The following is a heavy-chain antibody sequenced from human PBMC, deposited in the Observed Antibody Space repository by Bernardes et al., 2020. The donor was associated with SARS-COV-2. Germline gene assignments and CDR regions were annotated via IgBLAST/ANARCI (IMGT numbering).Heavy chain of an antibody. CDR3: AIHPRRLQVSGSWFDP. CDR1: GDSISSRTYY. D-gene: IGHD1-26*01. Sequence: SETLSLTCTVSGDSISSRTYYWGWIRQSPGKGLEWIGSIYYSGGTYYNPSLKGRVTFSVDTSKNQFSLRLSSPTAADAGVYYCAIHPRRLQVSGSWFDPWGQGTLVNVSS. J-gene: IGHJ5*02. V-gene: IGHV4-39*01. CDR2: IYYSGGT.